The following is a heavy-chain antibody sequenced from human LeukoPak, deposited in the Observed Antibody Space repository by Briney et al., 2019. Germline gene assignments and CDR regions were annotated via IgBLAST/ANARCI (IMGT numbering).Heavy chain of an antibody. Sequence: GGSLRLSCTTSGFTFGDYAIIWFRQAPGKGLQWLGFIRSKTSGGTTEYAASVKGRFTISRDDSKSIAYLQINSLKTEDTAVYYCSRDLRMGATKLDYWGHGSLVTVSS. V-gene: IGHV3-49*03. CDR2: IRSKTSGGTT. CDR1: GFTFGDYA. D-gene: IGHD1-26*01. CDR3: SRDLRMGATKLDY. J-gene: IGHJ4*01.